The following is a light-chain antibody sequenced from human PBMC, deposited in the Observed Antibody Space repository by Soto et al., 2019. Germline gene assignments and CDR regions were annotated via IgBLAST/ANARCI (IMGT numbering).Light chain of an antibody. J-gene: IGLJ1*01. CDR2: EVT. CDR3: SSYTSSSTYV. CDR1: GSDVGGYDY. Sequence: SVLTQPASVSGSPGQSITISCTGTGSDVGGYDYVSWYQHHPGKAPKVMIYEVTNRPSGVSNRFSGSKSGNTASLTISGLLAEDEADYYCSSYTSSSTYVFETGTKVTVL. V-gene: IGLV2-14*01.